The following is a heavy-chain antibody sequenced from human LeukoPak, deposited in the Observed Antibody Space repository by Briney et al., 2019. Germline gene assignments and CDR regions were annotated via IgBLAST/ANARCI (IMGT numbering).Heavy chain of an antibody. CDR3: ASDVNYDFWSGYYAAPLDV. Sequence: SVKVSCKASVGTFSSYAISWVRQAPGQGLEWMGGIIPIFGTANYAQKFQGRVTITADESTSTAYMELSSLRSEDTAVYYCASDVNYDFWSGYYAAPLDVWGQGTTVTVSS. CDR1: VGTFSSYA. D-gene: IGHD3-3*01. J-gene: IGHJ6*02. V-gene: IGHV1-69*13. CDR2: IIPIFGTA.